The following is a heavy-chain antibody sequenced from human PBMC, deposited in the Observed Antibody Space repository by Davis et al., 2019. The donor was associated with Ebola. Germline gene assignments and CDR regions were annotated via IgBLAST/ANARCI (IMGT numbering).Heavy chain of an antibody. CDR1: GYTFTSYG. CDR2: IITDNGNR. CDR3: ARVGWFGELLLTYYYGMDV. Sequence: ASVKVSCKASGYTFTSYGISWVRQAPGQGLEWMGWIITDNGNRNYAQKLQGRVTMTTDTSTSTAYMELRSLRSDDTAVYYCARVGWFGELLLTYYYGMDVWGKGTTVTVSS. D-gene: IGHD3-10*01. J-gene: IGHJ6*04. V-gene: IGHV1-18*04.